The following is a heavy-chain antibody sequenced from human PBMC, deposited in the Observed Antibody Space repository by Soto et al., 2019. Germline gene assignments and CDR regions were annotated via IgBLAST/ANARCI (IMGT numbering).Heavy chain of an antibody. CDR3: AREGAAASSGYHYYYMDV. CDR1: GVTFSDYY. V-gene: IGHV3-11*01. Sequence: QVQLVESGGGLVKPGGSLRLSCAASGVTFSDYYMSWIRQAPGKGLEWVSYISSSGSTIYYADSVKGRFTISRDNAKNSLYLQMNSLRAEHTAVYYCAREGAAASSGYHYYYMDVWAKGPRSPSP. CDR2: ISSSGSTI. D-gene: IGHD6-13*01. J-gene: IGHJ6*03.